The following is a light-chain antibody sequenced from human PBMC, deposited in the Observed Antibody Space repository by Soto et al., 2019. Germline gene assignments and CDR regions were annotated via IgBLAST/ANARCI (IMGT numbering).Light chain of an antibody. V-gene: IGKV3-11*01. CDR3: RQRSKWPLT. Sequence: EIVLTQSPATLSLSPGVRATLSCRASQSVRSYLAWYQQKPGQAPRLLIYDASNRATDIPARFSGSGSGTDFTLTISSLDPEDSAVYYCRQRSKWPLTFGGGTKVDIK. CDR2: DAS. CDR1: QSVRSY. J-gene: IGKJ4*01.